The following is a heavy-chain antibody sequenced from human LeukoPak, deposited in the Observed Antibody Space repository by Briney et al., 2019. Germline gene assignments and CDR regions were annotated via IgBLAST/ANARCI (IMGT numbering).Heavy chain of an antibody. Sequence: ASVKVSCKASGYTFTGYGISWVRQAPGQGLEWMGWISAYNGNTNYAQKLQGRVTMTTDTSTSTAYMELRSLRSDDTAVYYCARDWPLERATITPFDYWGQGTLVTVSS. D-gene: IGHD5-24*01. CDR2: ISAYNGNT. J-gene: IGHJ4*02. CDR1: GYTFTGYG. V-gene: IGHV1-18*01. CDR3: ARDWPLERATITPFDY.